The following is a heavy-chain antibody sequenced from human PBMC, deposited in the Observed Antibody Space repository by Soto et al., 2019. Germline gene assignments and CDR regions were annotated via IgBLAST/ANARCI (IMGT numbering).Heavy chain of an antibody. V-gene: IGHV3-49*04. J-gene: IGHJ5*02. CDR1: GCTFGDYA. CDR3: NRDSSSWYLYNWFDP. CDR2: IRSKAYGGTT. D-gene: IGHD6-13*01. Sequence: GWLRRSRPASGCTFGDYAMSWVRQAPGKGLEWVGFIRSKAYGGTTEYAASVKGRFTISRDDSKSIAYLQMNSLKTEDTAVYYCNRDSSSWYLYNWFDPWGQGTPVTVSS.